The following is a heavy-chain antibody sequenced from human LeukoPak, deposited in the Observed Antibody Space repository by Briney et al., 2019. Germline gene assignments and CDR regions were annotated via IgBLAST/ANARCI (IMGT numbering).Heavy chain of an antibody. Sequence: GGSLRLSCVVSGFTFSTYAIHWVRQAPGKGLEWVGRIRSNSDGGTIDYAAPVKGRFTLSRDDSKTTLYLQMNSLQTEDTAVYYCATDFYDSTWGQGTLVTVSS. D-gene: IGHD3-22*01. V-gene: IGHV3-15*07. CDR1: GFTFSTYA. J-gene: IGHJ5*02. CDR2: IRSNSDGGTI. CDR3: ATDFYDST.